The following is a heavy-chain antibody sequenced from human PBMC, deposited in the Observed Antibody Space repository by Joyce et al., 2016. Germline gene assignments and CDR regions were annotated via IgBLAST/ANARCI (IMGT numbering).Heavy chain of an antibody. CDR2: IKSKTDGGTT. D-gene: IGHD2-15*01. V-gene: IGHV3-15*01. Sequence: MGWVRQAPGKGLEWVGRIKSKTDGGTTDYAAPVKGRFTISRDESKNTLYLQMNSLKTEDTAVYYCTTEGDIVVVIAATTFDSWGQGAQVTVSS. J-gene: IGHJ4*02. CDR3: TTEGDIVVVIAATTFDS.